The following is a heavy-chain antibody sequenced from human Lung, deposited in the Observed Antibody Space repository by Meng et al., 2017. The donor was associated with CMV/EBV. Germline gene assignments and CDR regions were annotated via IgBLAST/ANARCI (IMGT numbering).Heavy chain of an antibody. CDR3: ATDNIAAQANWFDP. D-gene: IGHD6-13*01. V-gene: IGHV1-69*10. Sequence: SXXVSXKASGGTFSSYAISWVRQAPGQGLEWMGGIIPILGIANYAQKFQGRVTITADKSTSIAYMELSSLRSEDTAVYYCATDNIAAQANWFDPWGQGTLVNVSS. CDR2: IIPILGIA. J-gene: IGHJ5*02. CDR1: GGTFSSYA.